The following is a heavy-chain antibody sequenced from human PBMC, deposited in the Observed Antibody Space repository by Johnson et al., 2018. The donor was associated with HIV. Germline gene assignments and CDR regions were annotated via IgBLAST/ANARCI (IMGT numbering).Heavy chain of an antibody. D-gene: IGHD6-19*01. CDR1: GFTFSSYW. CDR3: AKGGAGAGTRDAFES. CDR2: IKQDGSEK. J-gene: IGHJ3*02. V-gene: IGHV3-7*01. Sequence: VQLVESGGGVVQPGRSLRLSCAASGFTFSSYWMSWVRQAPGKGLEWVANIKQDGSEKYYVDSVKGRFTISRDNSKNTLYLQMNSLRGDDTAIYYCAKGGAGAGTRDAFESWGQGTMVTVSS.